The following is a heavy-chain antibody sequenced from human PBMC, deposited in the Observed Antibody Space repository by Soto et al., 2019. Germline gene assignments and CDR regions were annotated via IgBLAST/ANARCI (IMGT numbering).Heavy chain of an antibody. J-gene: IGHJ6*02. CDR3: ARGRIAAAGSVGMDV. D-gene: IGHD6-13*01. Sequence: SETLSLTCAVYGGSFSGYYWSWIRQPPGKGLEWIGEINHSGSTNYNPSLKSRVTISVDTSKNQFSLKLSSVTAADTAVYYCARGRIAAAGSVGMDVWGQGTTVTVSS. V-gene: IGHV4-34*01. CDR2: INHSGST. CDR1: GGSFSGYY.